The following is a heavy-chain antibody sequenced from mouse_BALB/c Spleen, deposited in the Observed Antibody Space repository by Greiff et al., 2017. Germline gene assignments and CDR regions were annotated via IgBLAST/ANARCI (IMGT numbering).Heavy chain of an antibody. J-gene: IGHJ4*01. CDR3: ARLVYYAMDY. Sequence: VQLQQSGAELMKPGASVKISCKATGYTFSSYWIEWVKQRPGHGLEWIGEILPGSGSTNYNVKFKGKATFTADTSSNTAYMQLSSLTSEDSAVYYCARLVYYAMDYWGQGTSVTVSS. V-gene: IGHV1-9*01. CDR1: GYTFSSYW. CDR2: ILPGSGST.